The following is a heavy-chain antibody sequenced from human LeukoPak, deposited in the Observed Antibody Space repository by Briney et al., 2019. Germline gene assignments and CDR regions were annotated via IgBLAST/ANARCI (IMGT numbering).Heavy chain of an antibody. CDR2: IHYSGST. D-gene: IGHD6-13*01. J-gene: IGHJ4*02. Sequence: SETLSLTCAVSGASISGSGYYWSWIRQPPGKGLEWIGYIHYSGSTNYNPSLKSRVTISVDTSKNQFSLILSSVTTADTAVYYCAREVVAAAGTVDYWGQGTLVTVSS. CDR1: GASISGSGYY. CDR3: AREVVAAAGTVDY. V-gene: IGHV4-61*08.